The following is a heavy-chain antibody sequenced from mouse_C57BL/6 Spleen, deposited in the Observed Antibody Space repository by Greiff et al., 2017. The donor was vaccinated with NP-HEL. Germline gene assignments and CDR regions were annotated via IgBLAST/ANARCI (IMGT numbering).Heavy chain of an antibody. CDR2: ISNGGGST. Sequence: EVMLVESGGGLVQPGGSLKLSCAASGFTFSDYYMYWVRQTPEKRLEWVAYISNGGGSTYYPDTVKGRFTISRDNAKNTLYLQMSRLKSEDTAMYYCARSGHFDYWGQGTTLTVSS. CDR1: GFTFSDYY. J-gene: IGHJ2*01. CDR3: ARSGHFDY. V-gene: IGHV5-12*01.